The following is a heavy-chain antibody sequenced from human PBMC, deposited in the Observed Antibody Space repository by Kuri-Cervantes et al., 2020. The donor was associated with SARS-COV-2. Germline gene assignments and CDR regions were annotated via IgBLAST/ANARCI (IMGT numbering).Heavy chain of an antibody. D-gene: IGHD4-11*01. Sequence: GGSLRLSCAASGFTFSSYSMNWVRQAPRKGLEWVSSISSSSSYIYYADSVKGRFTISRDNSKNTLYLQMNSLRAEDTAVYYCAKPHYSKAYYYYGMDVWGQGTTVTVSS. CDR1: GFTFSSYS. V-gene: IGHV3-21*01. CDR2: ISSSSSYI. J-gene: IGHJ6*02. CDR3: AKPHYSKAYYYYGMDV.